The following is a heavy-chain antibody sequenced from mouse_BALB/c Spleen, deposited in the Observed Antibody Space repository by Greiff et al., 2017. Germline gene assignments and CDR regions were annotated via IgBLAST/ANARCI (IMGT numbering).Heavy chain of an antibody. J-gene: IGHJ1*01. CDR2: INPYNDGT. V-gene: IGHV1-14*01. Sequence: QLQESGPELVKPGASVKMSCKASGYTFTSYVMHWVKQKPGQGLEWIGYINPYNDGTKYNEKFKGKATLTSDKSSSTAYMELSSLTSEDSAVYYCARSYDGYSYWYFDVWGAGTTVTVSS. CDR3: ARSYDGYSYWYFDV. CDR1: GYTFTSYV. D-gene: IGHD2-3*01.